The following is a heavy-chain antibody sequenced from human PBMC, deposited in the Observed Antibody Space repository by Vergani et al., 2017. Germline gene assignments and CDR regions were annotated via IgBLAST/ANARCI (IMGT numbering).Heavy chain of an antibody. Sequence: EVQLVQSGAEVKKPGESLKISCKVSGYSFTSYWIGWVRQMPGKGLEWVGIIYPGDSDTRYSPSFQDQVTISADKSISTAYLQWSILKASDTAMYYCAGHLSYAYGDYGNDAFDIWGQGTMVTVSS. D-gene: IGHD4-17*01. J-gene: IGHJ3*02. CDR3: AGHLSYAYGDYGNDAFDI. CDR2: IYPGDSDT. CDR1: GYSFTSYW. V-gene: IGHV5-51*01.